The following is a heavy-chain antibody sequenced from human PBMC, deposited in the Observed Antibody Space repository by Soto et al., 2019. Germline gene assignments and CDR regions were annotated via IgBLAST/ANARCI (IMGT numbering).Heavy chain of an antibody. CDR2: ISSRGDT. D-gene: IGHD2-21*02. J-gene: IGHJ6*02. Sequence: LRLSCAASGFSFSTYSMNWVRQAPGKGLEWVSSISSRGDTYYADSVKGRFTISRDNAKNSVSLQMDSLRAEDAAIYYCAREETAWPLAYGLDVWGQGTTVTVSS. CDR3: AREETAWPLAYGLDV. CDR1: GFSFSTYS. V-gene: IGHV3-21*01.